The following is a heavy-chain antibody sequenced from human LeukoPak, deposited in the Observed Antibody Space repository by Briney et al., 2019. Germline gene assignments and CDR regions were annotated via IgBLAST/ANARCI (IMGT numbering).Heavy chain of an antibody. CDR3: AHRRDHAFAM. Sequence: GHTLVNPTQTLTLTCTFSGFSPSTSGVGVGWIRQPPGKALECLALIYSSGDKRYSPSLKSRLTITRDTSDDQVVLKMTNMDPVDTGTYFCAHRRDHAFAMWGQGTMVTVSS. V-gene: IGHV2-5*01. CDR2: IYSSGDK. CDR1: GFSPSTSGVG. J-gene: IGHJ3*02.